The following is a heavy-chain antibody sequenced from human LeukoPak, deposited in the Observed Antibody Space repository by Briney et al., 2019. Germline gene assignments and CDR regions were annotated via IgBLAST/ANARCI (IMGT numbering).Heavy chain of an antibody. J-gene: IGHJ2*01. V-gene: IGHV4-31*03. CDR1: GGSISSGGYY. CDR2: IYYSGRT. D-gene: IGHD6-13*01. CDR3: GAAAGTWYFDL. Sequence: SETLSLTCTVSGGSISSGGYYWSWIRQHPGKGLEWIGYIYYSGRTYYNPSLKSRVTISVDTSKNQSSLKPSSVTAADTAVYYCGAAAGTWYFDLWGRGTLVTVSS.